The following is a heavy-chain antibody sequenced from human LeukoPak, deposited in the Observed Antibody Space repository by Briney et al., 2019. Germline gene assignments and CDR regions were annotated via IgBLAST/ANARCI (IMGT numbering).Heavy chain of an antibody. J-gene: IGHJ6*02. CDR3: ATPGIAAAGSTWYYGMDV. CDR1: GYTLTELS. V-gene: IGHV1-24*01. D-gene: IGHD6-13*01. CDR2: FDPEDGET. Sequence: GASVKVSCKVSGYTLTELSMHWVRQAPGKGLEWMGGFDPEDGETIYAQKFQGRVTMTEDTSTDTAYMELSSLRSEDTAVYYCATPGIAAAGSTWYYGMDVWGQGTTVTVSS.